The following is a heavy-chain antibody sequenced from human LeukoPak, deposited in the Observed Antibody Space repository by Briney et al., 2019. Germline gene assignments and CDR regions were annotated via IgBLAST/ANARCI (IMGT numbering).Heavy chain of an antibody. V-gene: IGHV3-64D*08. J-gene: IGHJ4*02. Sequence: GGSLRLSCLASGFAFNLYSMHWVRQAPGKGLEYISVISSDGVYTYYAYSVKGRFTISRDNSKNTVYLQMSSLGADDTAVYYCAKVLDYCDGGTCYNSGMDSWGQGTLVTVSS. CDR3: AKVLDYCDGGTCYNSGMDS. CDR2: ISSDGVYT. D-gene: IGHD2-15*01. CDR1: GFAFNLYS.